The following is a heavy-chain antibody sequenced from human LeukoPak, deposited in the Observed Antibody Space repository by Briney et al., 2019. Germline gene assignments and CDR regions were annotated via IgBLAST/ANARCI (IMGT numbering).Heavy chain of an antibody. CDR3: ARDRSGSYPYYFDY. V-gene: IGHV3-21*01. Sequence: GGSLILSCTASGFTFSNAWMNWVRQAPGKGLEWVSSISSRSAYIHYTDSVKGRFNISRDNAENSLYLQMNNLRADDTAVYYCARDRSGSYPYYFDYWGQGTLVTVSS. D-gene: IGHD1-26*01. CDR2: ISSRSAYI. J-gene: IGHJ4*02. CDR1: GFTFSNAW.